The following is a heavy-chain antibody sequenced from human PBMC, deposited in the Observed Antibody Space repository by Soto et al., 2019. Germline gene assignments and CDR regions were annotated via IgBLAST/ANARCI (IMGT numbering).Heavy chain of an antibody. CDR1: GFTFGDYY. CDR2: ISSSSSTI. V-gene: IGHV3-11*04. D-gene: IGHD3-16*01. CDR3: AGTESVFQKDFDY. Sequence: GGSLRLSCAASGFTFGDYYMSWIRQAPGKGLEWVSYISSSSSTIYYADSVKGRFTISRDNAKNSLYLQMNSLRAEDTAVYYCAGTESVFQKDFDYWGQGTLVTVSS. J-gene: IGHJ4*02.